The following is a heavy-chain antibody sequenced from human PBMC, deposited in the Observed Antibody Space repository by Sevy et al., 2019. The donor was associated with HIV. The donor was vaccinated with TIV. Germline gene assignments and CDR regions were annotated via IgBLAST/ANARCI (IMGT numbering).Heavy chain of an antibody. D-gene: IGHD2-15*01. J-gene: IGHJ4*02. CDR2: VFYTGNT. CDR1: GGSISNYY. CDR3: ARXXPLSSDKWYYFDY. V-gene: IGHV4-59*01. Sequence: SETLSLTCTVSGGSISNYYWSWIRQPPGKALQWIGYVFYTGNTNYNPSLKGRVTISVDTSKTQLSLKLNSVTAADTAVYYCARXXPLSSDKWYYFDYWGQGTLVTVSS.